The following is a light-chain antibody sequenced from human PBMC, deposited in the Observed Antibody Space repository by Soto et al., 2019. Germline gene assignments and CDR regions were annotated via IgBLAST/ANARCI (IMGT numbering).Light chain of an antibody. V-gene: IGLV2-14*03. Sequence: QSVLTQPASVSGSPGRSIAISCTGTSSDVGDYNYVSWYQQHPGKAPKLMIYDVSERPSGVSNRFSGSKSGNTASLTISGLQAEDEADYYCSSYTNSNTLYLFGTGTKVTVL. CDR1: SSDVGDYNY. CDR3: SSYTNSNTLYL. J-gene: IGLJ1*01. CDR2: DVS.